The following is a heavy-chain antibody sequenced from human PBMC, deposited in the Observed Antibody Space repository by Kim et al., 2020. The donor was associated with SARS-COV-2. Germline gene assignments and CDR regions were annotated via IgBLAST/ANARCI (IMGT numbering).Heavy chain of an antibody. CDR3: AITQRADYIWGSYRYEACFDY. CDR1: GFTFSSYS. V-gene: IGHV3-21*01. J-gene: IGHJ4*02. CDR2: ISSSSSYI. Sequence: GGSLRLSCAASGFTFSSYSMNWVRQAPGKGLEWVSSISSSSSYIYYADSVKGRFTISRDNAKNSLYLQMNSLRAEDTAVYYCAITQRADYIWGSYRYEACFDYWGQGTLVTVSS. D-gene: IGHD3-16*02.